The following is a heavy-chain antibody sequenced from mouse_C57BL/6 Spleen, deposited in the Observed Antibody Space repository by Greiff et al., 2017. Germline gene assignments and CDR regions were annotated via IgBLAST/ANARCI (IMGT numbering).Heavy chain of an antibody. V-gene: IGHV1-19*01. D-gene: IGHD2-10*01. Sequence: VQLQQSGPVLVKPGASVKMSCKASGYTFTDYYMNWVKQSHGKSLEWIGVINPYNGGTSYNQKFKGKATLTVDKSSSTAYMELNSLTSEDSAVYYGAGGSYYGNYGAMDYWGQGTSVTVSS. J-gene: IGHJ4*01. CDR3: AGGSYYGNYGAMDY. CDR1: GYTFTDYY. CDR2: INPYNGGT.